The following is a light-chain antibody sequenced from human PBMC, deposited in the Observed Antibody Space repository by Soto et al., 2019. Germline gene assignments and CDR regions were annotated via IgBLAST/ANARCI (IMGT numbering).Light chain of an antibody. V-gene: IGKV1-27*01. CDR3: QKYNSAPPIT. CDR1: QGISNY. CDR2: AAS. J-gene: IGKJ3*01. Sequence: DIQMTQSPSSLSASVGDRVTITCRASQGISNYLAWYQQKPGKVPKLLIYAASTWQSGVPSPFSGSGSGTDFTLTISSLQPEDVATYYCQKYNSAPPITFGPGTKVDIK.